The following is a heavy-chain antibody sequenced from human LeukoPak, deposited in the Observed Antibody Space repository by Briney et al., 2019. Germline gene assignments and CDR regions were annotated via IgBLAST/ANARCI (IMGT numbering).Heavy chain of an antibody. CDR3: AIVSPMTTVARGQGAFDI. Sequence: ASVKVSCKGFGYTFTNYYMHWVRQAPGQGPEWMGIVNPNDGSTTYAQKFQGRVTMTRAMSTNTVYMELSSLRSDDTAEYFCAIVSPMTTVARGQGAFDIWGQGTMVIVSA. CDR1: GYTFTNYY. J-gene: IGHJ3*02. CDR2: VNPNDGST. D-gene: IGHD4-23*01. V-gene: IGHV1-46*01.